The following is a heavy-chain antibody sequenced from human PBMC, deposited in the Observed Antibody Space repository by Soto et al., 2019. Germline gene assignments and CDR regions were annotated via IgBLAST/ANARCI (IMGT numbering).Heavy chain of an antibody. Sequence: LQISGERCGGKECRYWIRRVRQTTGKGLEWMGRFDPSDSYTNYSPSFQGHVTISADKSISTAYLQWSSLKASDTAMYYCACWSGGSQLNYYYYGLGVWGQGTTGSVSS. V-gene: IGHV5-10-1*01. CDR1: GGKECRYW. J-gene: IGHJ6*01. D-gene: IGHD2-15*01. CDR2: FDPSDSYT. CDR3: ACWSGGSQLNYYYYGLGV.